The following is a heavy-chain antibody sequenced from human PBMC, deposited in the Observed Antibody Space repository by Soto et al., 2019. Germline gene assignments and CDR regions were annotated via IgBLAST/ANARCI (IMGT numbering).Heavy chain of an antibody. J-gene: IGHJ4*03. CDR1: GFTFSSNA. D-gene: IGHD3-10*01. Sequence: EVRLLESVGGLVQPGGSLRLSCAGSGFTFSSNAMSCVRQAPGKGLEWVSSVSGDGYASDYADSVKGRFTVSRHNSKNTLYLQMNSLRAEDTAVYYCAKRHYYGSGSFALATWGQGTLVTVSS. CDR3: AKRHYYGSGSFALAT. V-gene: IGHV3-23*01. CDR2: VSGDGYAS.